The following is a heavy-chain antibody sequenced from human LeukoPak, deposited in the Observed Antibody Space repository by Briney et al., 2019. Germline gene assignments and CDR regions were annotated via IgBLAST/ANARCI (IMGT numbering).Heavy chain of an antibody. CDR1: GGPVTTYY. CDR3: ARGLGPYCVSTSCQDY. CDR2: MSYRGST. V-gene: IGHV4-59*02. D-gene: IGHD2-2*01. J-gene: IGHJ4*02. Sequence: SETLSLTCTVSGGPVTTYYWSWIRQPPGKGLEWIGYMSYRGSTNYNPSLKSRVTISIDTSKNQFSLKLNSVTAADTAGYYCARGLGPYCVSTSCQDYWGRGTLVTVSS.